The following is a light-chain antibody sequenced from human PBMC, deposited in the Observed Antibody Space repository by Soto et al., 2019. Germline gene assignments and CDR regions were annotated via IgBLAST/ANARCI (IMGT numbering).Light chain of an antibody. Sequence: DIVLTQSPGTLSLSPGHRATLSCRASQSITNNYLAWYQQKPGQAPRLLIYGASSRATGIPDRFSGSGSGTDFALTISRLEPEDFAVYYCQQYGSSPRTFGQGTKVDI. CDR3: QQYGSSPRT. V-gene: IGKV3-20*01. CDR2: GAS. CDR1: QSITNNY. J-gene: IGKJ1*01.